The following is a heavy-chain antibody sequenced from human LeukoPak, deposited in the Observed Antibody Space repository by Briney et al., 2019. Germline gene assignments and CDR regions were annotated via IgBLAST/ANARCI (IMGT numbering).Heavy chain of an antibody. V-gene: IGHV1-8*03. J-gene: IGHJ3*02. Sequence: ASVKVSCKASGYTFTSYDINWVRQATGQGLEWMGWMNPNSGNTGYAQKFQGRVTITRNTSISTAYMELSSLRSEDTAVYYCARGRVEYGSGSYYNVAAFDIWGRGTMVTVSS. CDR3: ARGRVEYGSGSYYNVAAFDI. D-gene: IGHD3-10*01. CDR2: MNPNSGNT. CDR1: GYTFTSYD.